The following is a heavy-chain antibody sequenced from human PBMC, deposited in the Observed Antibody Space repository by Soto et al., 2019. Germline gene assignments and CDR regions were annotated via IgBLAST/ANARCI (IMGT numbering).Heavy chain of an antibody. CDR1: GGSVCSGSYY. CDR2: IYYSGST. CDR3: SRIYYYGSGSYHFDY. Sequence: PSETLSLTCTFSGGSVCSGSYYCSWIRQPPGKGLEWIGYIYYSGSTNYNPSLKSRVTISVDTSKNQFSLKLSSVTAADTAVYYCSRIYYYGSGSYHFDYWGRGTLVTVSS. V-gene: IGHV4-61*01. J-gene: IGHJ4*02. D-gene: IGHD3-10*01.